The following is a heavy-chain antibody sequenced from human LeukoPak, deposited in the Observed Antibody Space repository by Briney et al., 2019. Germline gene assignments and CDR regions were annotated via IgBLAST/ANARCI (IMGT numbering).Heavy chain of an antibody. V-gene: IGHV4-34*01. CDR1: GGSFSGYY. D-gene: IGHD1-26*01. Sequence: PSETLSLTCAVYGGSFSGYYWSWIRQPPGKGLEWIGEINHSGSTNYNPSLKSRVTISVDTSKNQFSLKLSSVTAADTSVYYCATLNGGSYNWFDPWAREPWSPSPQ. CDR3: ATLNGGSYNWFDP. J-gene: IGHJ5*02. CDR2: INHSGST.